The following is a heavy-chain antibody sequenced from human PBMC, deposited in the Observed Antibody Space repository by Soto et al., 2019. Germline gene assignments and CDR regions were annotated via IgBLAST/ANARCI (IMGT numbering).Heavy chain of an antibody. CDR2: IYYSGDT. D-gene: IGHD6-13*01. CDR3: ASLQVPGNFDY. V-gene: IGHV4-39*01. Sequence: SETLSLTCTVSGGSISSSNYYWAWVRQPPGKGLEWIANIYYSGDTYSHPSLRSRLTVSVDTSKNQFSLKLTSLTAADTAMYYCASLQVPGNFDYWGQGTLVTVSS. J-gene: IGHJ4*02. CDR1: GGSISSSNYY.